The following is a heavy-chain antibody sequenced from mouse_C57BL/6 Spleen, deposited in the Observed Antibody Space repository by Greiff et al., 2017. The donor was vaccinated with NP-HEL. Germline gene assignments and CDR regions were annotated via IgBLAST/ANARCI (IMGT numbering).Heavy chain of an antibody. CDR3: ARSSSGYAMDY. V-gene: IGHV1-59*01. Sequence: LQQPGAELVRPGTSVKLSCKASGYTFTSYWMHWVKQRPGQGLEWIGVIDPSDSYTNYNQKFKGKATLTVDTSSSTAYMQLSSLTSEDSAVYYCARSSSGYAMDYWGQGTSVTVSS. J-gene: IGHJ4*01. CDR2: IDPSDSYT. D-gene: IGHD3-2*02. CDR1: GYTFTSYW.